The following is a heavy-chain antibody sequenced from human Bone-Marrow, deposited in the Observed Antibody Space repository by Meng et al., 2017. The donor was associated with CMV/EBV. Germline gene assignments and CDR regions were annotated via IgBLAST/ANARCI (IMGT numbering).Heavy chain of an antibody. CDR1: GYTFTGYY. V-gene: IGHV1-2*02. Sequence: ASVKVSCKASGYTFTGYYMHWVRQAPGQGLEWMGWINPNSGGTNYAQKFQGRVTMTRDTSISTAYMELSRLRSDDTAVYYCARLEDGSGWFDPWGQGTLATVSS. CDR2: INPNSGGT. J-gene: IGHJ5*02. D-gene: IGHD3-10*01. CDR3: ARLEDGSGWFDP.